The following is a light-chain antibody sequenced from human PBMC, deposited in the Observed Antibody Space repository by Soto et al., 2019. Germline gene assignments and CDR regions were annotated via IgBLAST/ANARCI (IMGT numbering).Light chain of an antibody. V-gene: IGLV2-8*01. Sequence: QSALTQPPSASGSPGQSVTISCTGTSSDVGAYKYVSWYQQYPGKAPKLMIYEVTKKPSGAPDRFSGSKSGNTASLTVSGLQAEDEADYYCTSYVGNDIGVFGGGTKVTVL. J-gene: IGLJ3*02. CDR3: TSYVGNDIGV. CDR1: SSDVGAYKY. CDR2: EVT.